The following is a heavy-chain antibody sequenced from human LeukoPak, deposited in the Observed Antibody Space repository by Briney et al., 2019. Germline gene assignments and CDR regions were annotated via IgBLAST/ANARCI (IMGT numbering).Heavy chain of an antibody. D-gene: IGHD3-22*01. CDR1: GDSISSTNYY. CDR3: IAIVPDGAFDI. Sequence: SETLSLTCSVSGDSISSTNYYWGWIRQSPGKGLEWIGSIYHHGTTYYNPSLKSRVTISVNTPKNQLSLKLTSVTAADTAVYFCIAIVPDGAFDIWGQGTMVTVSS. CDR2: IYHHGTT. J-gene: IGHJ3*02. V-gene: IGHV4-39*01.